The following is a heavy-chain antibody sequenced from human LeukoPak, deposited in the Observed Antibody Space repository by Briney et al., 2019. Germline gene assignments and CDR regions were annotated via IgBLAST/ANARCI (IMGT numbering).Heavy chain of an antibody. Sequence: SEPLSLTCTVSVGSISSISNYWGWFRQPPGKGLEYIGSVSYSGSTYYNPSLKSRVTMSADTSKNQFSLKLSSVTAADTAVYYCARLTPYSGSPLDDYWGQGTLVTVSS. CDR3: ARLTPYSGSPLDDY. V-gene: IGHV4-39*01. J-gene: IGHJ4*02. CDR1: VGSISSISNY. D-gene: IGHD1-26*01. CDR2: VSYSGST.